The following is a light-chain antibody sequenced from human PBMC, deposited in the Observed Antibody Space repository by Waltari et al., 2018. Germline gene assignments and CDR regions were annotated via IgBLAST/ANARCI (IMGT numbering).Light chain of an antibody. J-gene: IGLJ2*01. CDR3: QAWDSSTVV. CDR1: KLGDKY. CDR2: QDT. Sequence: SYELTQPPSVSVSPGQTASITCSGDKLGDKYVCWYQQKPGQSPVLVIYQDTKRPSGIPERFSGSNSGNTATLTVSGTQSMDEADYYCQAWDSSTVVFGGGTKLTVL. V-gene: IGLV3-1*01.